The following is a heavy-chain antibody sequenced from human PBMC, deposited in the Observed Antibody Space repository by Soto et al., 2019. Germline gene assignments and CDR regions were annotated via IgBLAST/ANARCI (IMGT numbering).Heavy chain of an antibody. CDR2: LNGSGGST. V-gene: IGHV3-23*01. Sequence: ELRLLASGGGLVQPGGSLRLSWAASGFTFSNYAMTWVRQSPGKGLEWVSGLNGSGGSTSSADSVKGRFAISRDNSKNTLYLQMNSLRDGDTAVYYCARGFSAGKGSPPDYWGQGTLVTVSS. D-gene: IGHD3-10*01. J-gene: IGHJ4*02. CDR1: GFTFSNYA. CDR3: ARGFSAGKGSPPDY.